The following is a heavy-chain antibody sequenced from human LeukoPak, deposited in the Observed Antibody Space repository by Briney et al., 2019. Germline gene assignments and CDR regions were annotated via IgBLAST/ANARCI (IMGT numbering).Heavy chain of an antibody. D-gene: IGHD1-26*01. Sequence: GGSLRLSCAASGFTVSSNYMSWVRQAPGSGLEWVSGITGSGGSTYYADSVKGRFTISRDNSKNTLYLQMNSLRAEDTAVYYCAKGNWGERLDWYFDLWGRGTLVTVSS. CDR1: GFTVSSNY. CDR3: AKGNWGERLDWYFDL. J-gene: IGHJ2*01. CDR2: ITGSGGST. V-gene: IGHV3-23*01.